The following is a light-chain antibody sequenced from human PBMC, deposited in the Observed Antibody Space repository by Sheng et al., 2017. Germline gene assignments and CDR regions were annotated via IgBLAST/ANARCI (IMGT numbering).Light chain of an antibody. CDR1: NDDVGSYTL. CDR2: DVD. J-gene: IGLJ1*01. CDR3: CSYRNNNSRV. V-gene: IGLV2-23*02. Sequence: QSALIQPASVSGSPGQSITISCTGTNDDVGSYTLVSWYQVRPDKAPKFIIYDVDKRPSGVSARFSGSKSANTASLTISGLQAEDEADYYCCSYRNNNSRVFGTGTKVTVL.